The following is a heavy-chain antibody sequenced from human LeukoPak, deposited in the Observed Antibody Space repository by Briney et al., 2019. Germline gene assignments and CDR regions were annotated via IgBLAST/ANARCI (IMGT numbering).Heavy chain of an antibody. Sequence: GGSLRLSCAASGFTFSSYWTTWVRQAPGKGLEWVANINEDGSEKYYLDSVRGRFTISRDNAKNSLYLQMDSLRAEDTAVYYCARLFVYGSGAEAFDYWGQGALVTVSS. CDR1: GFTFSSYW. CDR2: INEDGSEK. CDR3: ARLFVYGSGAEAFDY. D-gene: IGHD3-10*01. V-gene: IGHV3-7*01. J-gene: IGHJ4*02.